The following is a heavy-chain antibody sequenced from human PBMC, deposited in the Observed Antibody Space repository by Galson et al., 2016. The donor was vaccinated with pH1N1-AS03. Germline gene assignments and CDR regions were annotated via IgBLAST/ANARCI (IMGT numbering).Heavy chain of an antibody. J-gene: IGHJ6*02. CDR2: INTDSGVT. V-gene: IGHV1-2*04. CDR3: ARDPRGPCTSATCPTTYYIGMDV. D-gene: IGHD2-2*01. Sequence: SVKVSCKASGYIFTGFYVHWVRQAPGQGLEWMGWINTDSGVTNYAQKFEAWVTMTRDTSVSTAYMELYGLKSDDTAVYYCARDPRGPCTSATCPTTYYIGMDVWGQGTTVSVSS. CDR1: GYIFTGFY.